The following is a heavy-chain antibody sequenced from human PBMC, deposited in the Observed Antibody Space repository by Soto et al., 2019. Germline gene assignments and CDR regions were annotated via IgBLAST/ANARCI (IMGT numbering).Heavy chain of an antibody. D-gene: IGHD6-13*01. CDR3: ARGAWLDDSSSWERAYYYYGMDV. J-gene: IGHJ6*02. V-gene: IGHV4-59*01. Sequence: SETLSLTCTVSGGSISSYYWSWIRQPPGKGLEWIGYIYYSGSTNYNPSLKSRVTISVDTSKNQFSLKLSSVTAADTAVYYCARGAWLDDSSSWERAYYYYGMDVWGQGTTVT. CDR2: IYYSGST. CDR1: GGSISSYY.